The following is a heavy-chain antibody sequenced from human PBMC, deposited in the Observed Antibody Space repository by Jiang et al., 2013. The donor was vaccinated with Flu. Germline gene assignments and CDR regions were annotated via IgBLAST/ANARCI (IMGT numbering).Heavy chain of an antibody. CDR1: GYSFTSYA. V-gene: IGHV7-4-1*02. CDR2: INTNTGNP. J-gene: IGHJ4*02. D-gene: IGHD5-12*01. Sequence: LQSGSELKKPGASVKVSCKASGYSFTSYAMNWVRQAPGQGLEWMGWINTNTGNPTFAQGFTGRFVFSLDTSVTTAYLQISSLRAEDTAVYYCARAGIGTGIEATTHFDYWGREHWSASPQ. CDR3: ARAGIGTGIEATTHFDY.